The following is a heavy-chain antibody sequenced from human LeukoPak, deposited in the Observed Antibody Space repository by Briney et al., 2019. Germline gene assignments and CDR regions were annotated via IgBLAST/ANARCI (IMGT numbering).Heavy chain of an antibody. J-gene: IGHJ3*02. CDR3: ARGADLHGNNIDAFDI. D-gene: IGHD1-1*01. V-gene: IGHV1-69*02. Sequence: ASVKVSCKASGGTFSSYTINWVRQAPGQGLEWMGRIITFLDIEKYTQKLQGRLTITADKSTSTAYMELSSLKSEDTAVYYCARGADLHGNNIDAFDIWGQGTMVTVSS. CDR1: GGTFSSYT. CDR2: IITFLDIE.